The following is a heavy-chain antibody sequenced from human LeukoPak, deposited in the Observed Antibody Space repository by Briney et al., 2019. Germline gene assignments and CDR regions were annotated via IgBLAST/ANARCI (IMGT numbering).Heavy chain of an antibody. Sequence: PGGSLRLSCAASGFTFSNYWMSWVRQAPGKGLEWVANIKQDRSEKYYVDSVKGRFTISRDNAKNSLYLQMNSLRAEDTAVYYCARDGGYGDYDYWGQGTLVTVSS. D-gene: IGHD4-17*01. CDR1: GFTFSNYW. J-gene: IGHJ4*02. CDR3: ARDGGYGDYDY. CDR2: IKQDRSEK. V-gene: IGHV3-7*01.